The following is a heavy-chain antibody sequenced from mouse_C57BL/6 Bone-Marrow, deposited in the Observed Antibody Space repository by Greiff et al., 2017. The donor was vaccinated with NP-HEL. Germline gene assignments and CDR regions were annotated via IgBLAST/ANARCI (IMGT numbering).Heavy chain of an antibody. V-gene: IGHV1-15*01. J-gene: IGHJ3*01. CDR2: IDPETGGT. CDR1: GYTFTDYE. Sequence: VKLQQSGAELVRPGASVTLSCKASGYTFTDYEMHWVKQTPVHGLEWIGAIDPETGGTAYNQKFKGKAILTADKSSSTAYMELRSLTSEDSAVYYCTRIYDYDFPAWFAYWGQGTLVTVSA. CDR3: TRIYDYDFPAWFAY. D-gene: IGHD2-4*01.